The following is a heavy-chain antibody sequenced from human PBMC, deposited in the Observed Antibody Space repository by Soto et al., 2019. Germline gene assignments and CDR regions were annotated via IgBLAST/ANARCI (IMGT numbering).Heavy chain of an antibody. Sequence: SETLSVTCTVSGGSISSDYWSWIRQPPGKGLEWIGYIYYSGSTNYNPSLKSRVTISVDTSKNQFSLKMSSVTAADTAVYYCARLATRYYFDYWGQGTLVTVS. J-gene: IGHJ4*02. D-gene: IGHD1-1*01. CDR1: GGSISSDY. CDR3: ARLATRYYFDY. V-gene: IGHV4-59*01. CDR2: IYYSGST.